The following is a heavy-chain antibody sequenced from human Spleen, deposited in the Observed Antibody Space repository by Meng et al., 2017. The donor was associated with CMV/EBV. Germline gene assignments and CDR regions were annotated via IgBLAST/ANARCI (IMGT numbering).Heavy chain of an antibody. Sequence: SETLSLTCSVSGYSLSSGYYWGWLRQPPGKGLEWLGYISNSGRTNYNPSLKSRVTISVDTSKNQFSLKLTSVTAADTAVYYCARVKYYEFWSGYYPLLDASDIWGQGRRVTVSS. CDR2: ISNSGRT. V-gene: IGHV4-61*01. CDR1: GYSLSSGYY. J-gene: IGHJ3*02. D-gene: IGHD3-3*01. CDR3: ARVKYYEFWSGYYPLLDASDI.